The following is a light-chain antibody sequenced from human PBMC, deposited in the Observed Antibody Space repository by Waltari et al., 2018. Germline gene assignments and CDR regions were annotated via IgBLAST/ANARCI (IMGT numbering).Light chain of an antibody. CDR3: QQSYSIPLT. CDR2: TAS. V-gene: IGKV1-39*01. CDR1: ETIRIY. Sequence: DIQMTQSPSSLSASVGDRVTITCRASETIRIYLNWYQQKPGKAPKLVINTASRLQSGVPSRFSGSGSGTDFTLTISTLQHEDFATYYCQQSYSIPLTFGGGTKVEIK. J-gene: IGKJ4*01.